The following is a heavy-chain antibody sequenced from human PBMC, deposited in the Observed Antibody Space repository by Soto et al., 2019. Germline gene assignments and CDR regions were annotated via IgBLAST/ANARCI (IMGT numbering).Heavy chain of an antibody. Sequence: QVQLQESGPRLVQPSETLSLTCSVSGGSVSSDSYYWSWIRQPPGAGVAWIGYIYFSGTTNYNPSLESRVTLLVASSKNQFSLKLSSVTAADTAVYYCARSPDSGDYVDYWGQGTLVAVSS. V-gene: IGHV4-61*01. D-gene: IGHD4-17*01. CDR2: IYFSGTT. J-gene: IGHJ4*02. CDR3: ARSPDSGDYVDY. CDR1: GGSVSSDSYY.